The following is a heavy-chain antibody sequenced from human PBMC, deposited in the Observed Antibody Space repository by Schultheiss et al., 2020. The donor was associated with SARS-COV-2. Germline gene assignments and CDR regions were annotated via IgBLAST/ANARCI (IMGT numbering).Heavy chain of an antibody. CDR1: GFTFSSYG. CDR3: AKASMEWLFHNWFDP. Sequence: GGSLRLSCAASGFTFSSYGMHWVRQAPGKGLEWVAVISYDGSNKYYADSVKGRFTISRDNSKNTLYLQMNSLRAEDTAVYYCAKASMEWLFHNWFDPWGQGTLVTVSS. J-gene: IGHJ5*02. V-gene: IGHV3-30*18. D-gene: IGHD3-3*01. CDR2: ISYDGSNK.